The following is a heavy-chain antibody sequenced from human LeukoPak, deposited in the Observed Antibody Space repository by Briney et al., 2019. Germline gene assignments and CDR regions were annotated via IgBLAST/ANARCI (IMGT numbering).Heavy chain of an antibody. CDR1: GFTFSSYS. D-gene: IGHD4/OR15-4a*01. CDR2: MSPDGTEK. V-gene: IGHV3-7*01. J-gene: IGHJ4*02. CDR3: ARRTNYLAFDY. Sequence: PGGSLRLSCAASGFTFSSYSMNWVRQTPEKRLEWVANMSPDGTEKYYVDSVKGRFTISRDNAINSLYLQMNSLRADDTAVYYCARRTNYLAFDYWGQGTLVTVSS.